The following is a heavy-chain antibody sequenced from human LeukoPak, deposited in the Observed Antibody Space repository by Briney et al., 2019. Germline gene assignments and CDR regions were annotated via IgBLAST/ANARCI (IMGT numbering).Heavy chain of an antibody. V-gene: IGHV1-69*05. CDR1: GGTFSSYA. CDR2: IIPIFGTA. D-gene: IGHD3-10*01. CDR3: ARGSEHMVRGVYFDY. J-gene: IGHJ4*02. Sequence: ASVKVSCKASGGTFSSYAISWVRQAPGQGLEWMGRIIPIFGTANYAQKFQGRVTITTDESTSTAYMELSSLRSEDTAVYYCARGSEHMVRGVYFDYWGQGTLVTVYS.